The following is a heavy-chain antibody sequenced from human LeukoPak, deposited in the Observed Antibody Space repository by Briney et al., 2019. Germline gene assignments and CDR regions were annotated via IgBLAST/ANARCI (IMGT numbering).Heavy chain of an antibody. Sequence: PSQTLSLTCTVSGGSISSGSYYWSWIRQPAGKGLEWIGRIYTSGSTNYNPSLKSRVTISVDTSKNQFSLKLSSVTAADTAVYYCARHSGRIQPKHLQTKTFDYWGQGTLVTVSS. CDR3: ARHSGRIQPKHLQTKTFDY. CDR2: IYTSGST. V-gene: IGHV4-61*02. D-gene: IGHD3-10*01. CDR1: GGSISSGSYY. J-gene: IGHJ4*02.